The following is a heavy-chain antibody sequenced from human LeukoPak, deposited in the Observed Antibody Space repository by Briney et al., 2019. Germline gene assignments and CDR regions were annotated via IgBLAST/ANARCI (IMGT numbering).Heavy chain of an antibody. CDR3: ARRRIRDVDIALDY. D-gene: IGHD5-12*01. V-gene: IGHV1-18*01. CDR2: ISAYNGNT. Sequence: GASVKVSCKASGYTFTSYGISWVRQAPGQGLEWMGWISAYNGNTNYAQKLQGRVTMTTDTSTSTAYMELRSLRSDDTAVYYCARRRIRDVDIALDYWGQGTLVTVSS. J-gene: IGHJ4*02. CDR1: GYTFTSYG.